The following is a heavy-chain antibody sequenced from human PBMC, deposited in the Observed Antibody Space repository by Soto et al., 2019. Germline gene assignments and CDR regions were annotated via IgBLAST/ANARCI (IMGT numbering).Heavy chain of an antibody. Sequence: QVQLQESGPGLVKPSETLSLTCTVSGGSISSYYWSWIRQPAGTGLEWIGRIYTSGSTNYNPSLKSLVTMSIDTSKNQYSLKLSSVTAAYTAVYYCARGVEEDYYSSGPLGASDIWGQGTTVTVSS. CDR3: ARGVEEDYYSSGPLGASDI. D-gene: IGHD3-22*01. V-gene: IGHV4-4*07. J-gene: IGHJ3*02. CDR1: GGSISSYY. CDR2: IYTSGST.